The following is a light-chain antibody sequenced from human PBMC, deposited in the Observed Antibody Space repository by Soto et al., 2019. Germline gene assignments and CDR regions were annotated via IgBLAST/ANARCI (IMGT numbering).Light chain of an antibody. V-gene: IGLV2-8*01. CDR1: TSDVGGYDY. J-gene: IGLJ1*01. CDR3: KSYAGSNTYV. Sequence: QSVLTQPPSASGSPGQSVTISCTGTTSDVGGYDYVSWYQHHPGKAPKLIIYEVTKRPSGVPDRFSGSKSGNTASLTVSGLQAADEADYFCKSYAGSNTYVFGSGTKVTVL. CDR2: EVT.